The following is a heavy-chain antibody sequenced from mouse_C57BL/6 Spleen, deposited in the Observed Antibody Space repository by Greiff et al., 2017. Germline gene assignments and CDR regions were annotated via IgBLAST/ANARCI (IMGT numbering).Heavy chain of an antibody. D-gene: IGHD1-1*02. J-gene: IGHJ2*01. Sequence: QVQLQQPGAELVKPGASVKLSCKASGYTFTSYWMHWVKQRPGQGLEWIGMIHPNSGSTNYNEKFKSKATLTVDKSSSTAYMQLSSLTSEDSAVXCCAREVGEYYFDDWGKGTTLTVSS. CDR2: IHPNSGST. CDR1: GYTFTSYW. CDR3: AREVGEYYFDD. V-gene: IGHV1-64*01.